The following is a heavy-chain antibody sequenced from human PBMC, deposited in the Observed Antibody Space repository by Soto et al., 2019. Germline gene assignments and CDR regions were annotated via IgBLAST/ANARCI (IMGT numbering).Heavy chain of an antibody. V-gene: IGHV1-69*06. Sequence: AVKVSCKASGCTFSSYAISWVRQAPGQGLEWMGGIIPIFGTANYAQKFQGRVTITADKSTSTAYMELSSLRSEDTAVYYCARVGKQWLVTIHFDYWGQGTLVTSPQ. J-gene: IGHJ4*02. CDR2: IIPIFGTA. CDR3: ARVGKQWLVTIHFDY. CDR1: GCTFSSYA. D-gene: IGHD6-19*01.